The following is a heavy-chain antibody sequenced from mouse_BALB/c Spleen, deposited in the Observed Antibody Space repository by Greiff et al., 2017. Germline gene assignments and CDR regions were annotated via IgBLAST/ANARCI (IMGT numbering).Heavy chain of an antibody. D-gene: IGHD2-3*01. Sequence: VQLQQSGAELVKPGASVKLSCTASGFNIKDTYMHWVKQRPEQGLEWIGRIDPANGNTKYDPKFQGKATITADTSSNTAYLQLSSLTSEDTAVYYWARDGYFYAMDYWGQGTSVTVSS. CDR2: IDPANGNT. V-gene: IGHV14-3*02. CDR1: GFNIKDTY. CDR3: ARDGYFYAMDY. J-gene: IGHJ4*01.